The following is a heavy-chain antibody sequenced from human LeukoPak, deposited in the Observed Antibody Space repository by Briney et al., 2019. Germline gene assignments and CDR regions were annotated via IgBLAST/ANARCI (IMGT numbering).Heavy chain of an antibody. CDR2: ISSSGSTI. CDR3: AREDIVATSCFDY. D-gene: IGHD5-12*01. Sequence: GGSLRLSCAASGFTFNNAWMSWIRQAPGKGLEWVSYISSSGSTIYYADSVKGRFTISRDNAKNSLYLQMNSLRAEDTAVYYCAREDIVATSCFDYWGQGTLVTVSS. CDR1: GFTFNNAW. J-gene: IGHJ4*02. V-gene: IGHV3-11*01.